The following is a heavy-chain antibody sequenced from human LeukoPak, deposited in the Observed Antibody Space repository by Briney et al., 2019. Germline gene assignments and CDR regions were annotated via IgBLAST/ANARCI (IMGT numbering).Heavy chain of an antibody. D-gene: IGHD2-15*01. CDR3: ARRGGTSYDY. J-gene: IGHJ4*02. CDR1: GGSISSSSNY. CDR2: IYYSGST. Sequence: SETLSLTCTVSGGSISSSSNYWGWIRQPPGKGLEWIGNIYYSGSTYYNPSLKSRITISVDTSKNQFSLKPTSVTAADTAVYYCARRGGTSYDYWGQGTLVTVSS. V-gene: IGHV4-39*01.